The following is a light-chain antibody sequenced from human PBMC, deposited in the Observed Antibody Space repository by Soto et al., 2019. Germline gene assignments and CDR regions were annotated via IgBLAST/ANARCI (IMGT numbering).Light chain of an antibody. CDR2: GAS. CDR1: QSVSSN. V-gene: IGKV3-15*01. CDR3: QQSYVTPLT. Sequence: EIVMTQSPATLSVSPGERATLSCRASQSVSSNLAWYQQKPGQAPRLLIYGASTRATGIPARFSGSGSGTDFTLTITNLQPEDFATYYCQQSYVTPLTFGGGTKVDIK. J-gene: IGKJ4*01.